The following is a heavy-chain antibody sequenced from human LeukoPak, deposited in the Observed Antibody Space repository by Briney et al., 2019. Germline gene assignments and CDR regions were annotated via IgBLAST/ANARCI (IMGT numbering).Heavy chain of an antibody. Sequence: GGSLRLSCAASGFTFSDYYMSWIRQAPGKGLEWVSYISSSGSTIYYADSVKGRFTISRDNAKNSLYLQMNSLRAEDTAVYYCARDESSTTVTLWSGYYMDVWGKGTTVTVSS. J-gene: IGHJ6*03. V-gene: IGHV3-11*04. CDR2: ISSSGSTI. CDR1: GFTFSDYY. D-gene: IGHD4-11*01. CDR3: ARDESSTTVTLWSGYYMDV.